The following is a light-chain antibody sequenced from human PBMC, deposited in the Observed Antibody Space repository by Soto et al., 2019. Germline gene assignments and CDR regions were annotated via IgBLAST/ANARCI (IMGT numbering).Light chain of an antibody. CDR3: AVWDNSLNGVA. V-gene: IGLV1-47*01. Sequence: QAVLTQTPSASGTPGQSVTISCSGSNSNMGRNYVYWYQQVPGTAPKLLMYRNDVRPSGVPDLFTGSKSGTSASLAISGLRSDDEADYYCAVWDNSLNGVAFGGGTKVTVL. CDR2: RND. CDR1: NSNMGRNY. J-gene: IGLJ2*01.